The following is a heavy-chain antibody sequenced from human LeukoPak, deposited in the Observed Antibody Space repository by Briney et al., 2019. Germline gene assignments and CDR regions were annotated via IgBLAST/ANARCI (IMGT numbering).Heavy chain of an antibody. D-gene: IGHD3-22*01. CDR1: GFSFSNAW. Sequence: GGSLRLSCAASGFSFSNAWMSWVRQAPGKGLEWVSSISSSSSYIYYADSVKGRFTISRDNAKNSLYLQMNSLRAEDTAVYYCARVSGYYDSSGHLEGAFDIWGQGTMVTVSS. CDR2: ISSSSSYI. CDR3: ARVSGYYDSSGHLEGAFDI. V-gene: IGHV3-21*01. J-gene: IGHJ3*02.